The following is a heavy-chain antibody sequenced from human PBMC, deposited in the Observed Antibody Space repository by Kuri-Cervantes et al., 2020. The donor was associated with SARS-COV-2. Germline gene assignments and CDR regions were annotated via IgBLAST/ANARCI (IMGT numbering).Heavy chain of an antibody. Sequence: GESLKISCAASGFTFSSYGMHWVRQAPGKGLEWVAVISYDGSNKYYPDSVKGRFTISRDNSKNTPYLQMNSLRAEDTAVYYCAKDGYCSSTSCYALDYWGQGTLVTVSS. CDR2: ISYDGSNK. CDR1: GFTFSSYG. D-gene: IGHD2-2*03. CDR3: AKDGYCSSTSCYALDY. J-gene: IGHJ4*02. V-gene: IGHV3-30*18.